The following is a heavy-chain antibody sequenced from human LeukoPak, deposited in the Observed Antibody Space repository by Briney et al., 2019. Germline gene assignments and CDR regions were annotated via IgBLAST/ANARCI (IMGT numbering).Heavy chain of an antibody. D-gene: IGHD3-10*01. J-gene: IGHJ5*01. CDR3: ARQPKSCAPGIFITGKACWFDF. CDR2: IYYSGTT. CDR1: DGSISSGYYY. Sequence: SETLSLTCSVSDGSISSGYYYWAWIRQPPGKGPEWIGSIYYSGTTYPNSSLKSRVTISVDTSKNQFSLKLSSVTAADTAVYYCARQPKSCAPGIFITGKACWFDFWGQGILVTVSP. V-gene: IGHV4-39*01.